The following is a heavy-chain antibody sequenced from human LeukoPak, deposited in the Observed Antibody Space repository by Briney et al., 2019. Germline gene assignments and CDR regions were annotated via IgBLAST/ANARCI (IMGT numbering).Heavy chain of an antibody. CDR2: ISSSSSYI. CDR3: ARKHYDFWSGLDYFDY. V-gene: IGHV3-21*01. J-gene: IGHJ4*02. D-gene: IGHD3-3*01. Sequence: PGGSLRLSCGASGFTFSSYSMNWVRQAPGKGLEWVPSISSSSSYIYYADSVKGRFTISRDNAKNSLYLQMNSLRAEDTAVYYCARKHYDFWSGLDYFDYWGQGTLVTVSS. CDR1: GFTFSSYS.